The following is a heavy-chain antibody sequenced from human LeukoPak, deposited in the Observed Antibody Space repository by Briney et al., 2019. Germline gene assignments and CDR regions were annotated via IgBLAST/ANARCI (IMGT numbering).Heavy chain of an antibody. CDR2: INPSGGST. V-gene: IGHV1-46*01. CDR1: GYTFTSYY. J-gene: IGHJ6*02. CDR3: ARAYSSSWYGAYYYYGMDV. D-gene: IGHD6-13*01. Sequence: GASVKVSCKASGYTFTSYYMHWVRQAPGQGLEWMGIINPSGGSTSYAQKFQGRVTMTRDTSTSTVYMELSSLRSEDTAVYYCARAYSSSWYGAYYYYGMDVWGQGTTVTVSS.